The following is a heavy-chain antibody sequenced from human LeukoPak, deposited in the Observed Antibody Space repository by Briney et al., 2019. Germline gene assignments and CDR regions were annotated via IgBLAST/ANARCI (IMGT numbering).Heavy chain of an antibody. CDR2: ITASGGST. CDR3: AKDRRPTLFYFDSSGPNDY. CDR1: GFTFSGSA. D-gene: IGHD3-22*01. V-gene: IGHV3-23*01. Sequence: GGSLKLSCAASGFTFSGSAMHWVRQAPGKGLEWVSVITASGGSTYYADSVKGRFTISRDNSKNTLYPQMNSLRAEDTAVYYCAKDRRPTLFYFDSSGPNDYWGQGTLVTVSS. J-gene: IGHJ4*02.